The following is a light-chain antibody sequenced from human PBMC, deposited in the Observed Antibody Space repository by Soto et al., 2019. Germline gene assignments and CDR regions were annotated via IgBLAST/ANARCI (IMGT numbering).Light chain of an antibody. CDR1: NSNIGTNT. J-gene: IGLJ1*01. CDR3: AAGDDSLGAYV. V-gene: IGLV1-44*01. Sequence: QSVLTQPPAASATPGQRVTISCSGSNSNIGTNTVNWYQQLPGTAPRLLIYTNNQRPSGVPQRFSGSKTGTSASLAIGGLQSEDGADYYCAAGDDSLGAYVFGTGTKV. CDR2: TNN.